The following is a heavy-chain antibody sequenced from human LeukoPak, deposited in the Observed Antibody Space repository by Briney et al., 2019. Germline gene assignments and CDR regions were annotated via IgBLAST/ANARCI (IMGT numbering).Heavy chain of an antibody. CDR3: ANDLRWGSFDI. Sequence: ASVKVSCKASGYTFTSYYMHWVRQAPGQGLEWMGIINPSGGSTSYAQKFQGRVTMTRDMSTSTVYMELSSLRSEDTAVYYCANDLRWGSFDIQGQGTLVTVSS. J-gene: IGHJ3*02. CDR1: GYTFTSYY. CDR2: INPSGGST. D-gene: IGHD1-1*01. V-gene: IGHV1-46*01.